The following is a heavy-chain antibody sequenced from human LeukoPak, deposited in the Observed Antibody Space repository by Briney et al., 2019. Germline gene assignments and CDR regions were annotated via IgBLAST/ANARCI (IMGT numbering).Heavy chain of an antibody. CDR1: GYTFTSYD. J-gene: IGHJ3*02. D-gene: IGHD3-9*01. CDR3: AIFYDILTGYNDAFDI. Sequence: ASVKVSCKASGYTFTSYDINWVRQATGQGLEWMGWMNPNSGNTGYAQKFQGRVTMTRNTSISTAYMELSRLRSEDTAVYYCAIFYDILTGYNDAFDIWGQGTMVTVSS. CDR2: MNPNSGNT. V-gene: IGHV1-8*01.